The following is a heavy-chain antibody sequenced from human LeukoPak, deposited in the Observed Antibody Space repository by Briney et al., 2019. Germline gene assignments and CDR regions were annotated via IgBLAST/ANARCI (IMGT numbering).Heavy chain of an antibody. CDR3: AKGPVVPVATYFFDY. Sequence: GGSLRLSCAASGFTFSSYAMSWARQAPGKGLEWVSVVSGSGTATYYADSVKGRFSISRDNSKNTLYVQMNSLSPEDTAIYYCAKGPVVPVATYFFDYWGQGTLVIVSS. V-gene: IGHV3-23*01. CDR2: VSGSGTAT. CDR1: GFTFSSYA. D-gene: IGHD2-2*01. J-gene: IGHJ4*02.